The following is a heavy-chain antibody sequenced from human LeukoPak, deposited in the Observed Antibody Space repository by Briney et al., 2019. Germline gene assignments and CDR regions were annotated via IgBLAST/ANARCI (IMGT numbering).Heavy chain of an antibody. V-gene: IGHV1-18*01. CDR2: ISAYNGNT. Sequence: GASVRVSCTASGYTFTSYGISWVRQAPGQGLEWMGWISAYNGNTNYAQKLQGRVTMTTDTSTSTAYMELRRLRSDDTDVYYCARDGGTAMVTNPCYYYMDVWGKGTTVTISS. CDR1: GYTFTSYG. J-gene: IGHJ6*03. D-gene: IGHD5-18*01. CDR3: ARDGGTAMVTNPCYYYMDV.